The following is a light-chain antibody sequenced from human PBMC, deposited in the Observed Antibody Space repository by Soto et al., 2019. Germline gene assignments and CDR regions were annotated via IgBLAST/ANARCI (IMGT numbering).Light chain of an antibody. Sequence: QSVLTQPPSASGTPGQRVTISCSGSSSNIGSNSVDWYQQLPGTAPKLLIYSNNQRPSGVPDRFSGSKSGTSASLAISGLQSEDEADYYCAAWDASLNGYVFGTRTKVTVL. CDR3: AAWDASLNGYV. V-gene: IGLV1-44*01. J-gene: IGLJ1*01. CDR2: SNN. CDR1: SSNIGSNS.